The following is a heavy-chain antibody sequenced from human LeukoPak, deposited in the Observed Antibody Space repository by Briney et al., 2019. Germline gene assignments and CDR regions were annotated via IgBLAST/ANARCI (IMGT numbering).Heavy chain of an antibody. V-gene: IGHV4-34*01. CDR1: GGSFSGYY. D-gene: IGHD5-18*01. CDR3: ARNGDSYGTPIDY. CDR2: INHSGST. J-gene: IGHJ4*02. Sequence: PSETLSLTCAVYGGSFSGYYWSWIRQPPGKGLEWIGEINHSGSTNYNPSLKSRVTISVDTSNNQFSLKLSSVTAADTAVYYCARNGDSYGTPIDYWGQGTLVTVSA.